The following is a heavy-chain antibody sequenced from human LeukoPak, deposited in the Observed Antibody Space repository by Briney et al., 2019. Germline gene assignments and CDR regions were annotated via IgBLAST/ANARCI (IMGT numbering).Heavy chain of an antibody. Sequence: GRSLRLSCAASGFTFDDYAMHWVRQAPGKGLEWVSGISWNSGSIGYADSVKGRFTISRDNAKNSLYLQMNSLRAEDTAVYYCARVSSSWYDGVDWFDPWGQGTLVTVSS. CDR1: GFTFDDYA. D-gene: IGHD6-13*01. V-gene: IGHV3-9*01. J-gene: IGHJ5*02. CDR2: ISWNSGSI. CDR3: ARVSSSWYDGVDWFDP.